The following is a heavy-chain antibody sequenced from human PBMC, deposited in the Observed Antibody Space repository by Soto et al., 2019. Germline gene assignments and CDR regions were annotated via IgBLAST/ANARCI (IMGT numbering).Heavy chain of an antibody. J-gene: IGHJ4*02. CDR3: AKDFREIVATTNPIDY. V-gene: IGHV3-23*01. D-gene: IGHD5-12*01. CDR2: ISGSGGST. Sequence: EVQLLESGGGLVQPGGSLRLSCAASGFTFSSYAMSWVRQAPGKGLEWVSAISGSGGSTYYADSVKGRFTISRDNSKNTLYLQMNGLRAEDTAVYYCAKDFREIVATTNPIDYWGQGTLVTVSS. CDR1: GFTFSSYA.